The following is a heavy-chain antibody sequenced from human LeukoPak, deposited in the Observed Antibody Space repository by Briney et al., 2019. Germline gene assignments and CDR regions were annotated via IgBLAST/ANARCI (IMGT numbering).Heavy chain of an antibody. CDR2: INHSGST. D-gene: IGHD3-10*01. V-gene: IGHV4-34*01. Sequence: KPSETLSLTCAVYGGSFSGYYWSWLRQPPGKGLEWIGEINHSGSTNYNPSLKSRVTISVDTSKNQFSLKLSSVTAADTAVYYCARGRGGWFGELSYFDYGGQGTLVTVSS. CDR1: GGSFSGYY. J-gene: IGHJ4*02. CDR3: ARGRGGWFGELSYFDY.